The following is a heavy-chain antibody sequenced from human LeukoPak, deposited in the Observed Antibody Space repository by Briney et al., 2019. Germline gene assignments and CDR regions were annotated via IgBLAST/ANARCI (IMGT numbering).Heavy chain of an antibody. J-gene: IGHJ5*02. CDR1: GFSFSSYA. CDR3: AKEAGYSYGYNWFDP. Sequence: GGSLRLSCVASGFSFSSYAMSWVRQAPGKGLEWVSVITGNGGGTFYADSVKGRFTISRDNSKNTLYLQMKSLRAEDTAVYYCAKEAGYSYGYNWFDPWGQGTLVTVSP. D-gene: IGHD5-18*01. CDR2: ITGNGGGT. V-gene: IGHV3-23*01.